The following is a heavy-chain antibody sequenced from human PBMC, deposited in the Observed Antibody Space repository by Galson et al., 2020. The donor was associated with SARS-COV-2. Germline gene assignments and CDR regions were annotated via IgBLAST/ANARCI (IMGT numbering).Heavy chain of an antibody. Sequence: WGSLRLSCAASGFSFSGSAMHWVRQASGKGLEWVGRIRSKANSYATTYAASVKGRFTISRDDSKNTAYLQMNSLKTEDTAVYYCTRVPPHSSSFWDAFDIWGQGTMVTVSS. CDR1: GFSFSGSA. CDR3: TRVPPHSSSFWDAFDI. D-gene: IGHD6-6*01. V-gene: IGHV3-73*01. J-gene: IGHJ3*02. CDR2: IRSKANSYAT.